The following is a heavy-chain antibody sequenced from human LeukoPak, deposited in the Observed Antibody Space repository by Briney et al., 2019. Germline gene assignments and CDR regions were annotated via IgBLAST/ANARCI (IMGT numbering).Heavy chain of an antibody. CDR3: ARPSGSIFDY. Sequence: SEALSLTCTVSGGSISSSSYYWGWIRRPPGKGLEWIGSIYYSGSTYYNPSLKSRVTISVDTSKNQFSLKLSSVTAADTAVYYCARPSGSIFDYWGQGTLVTVSS. CDR2: IYYSGST. V-gene: IGHV4-39*01. J-gene: IGHJ4*02. CDR1: GGSISSSSYY. D-gene: IGHD1-26*01.